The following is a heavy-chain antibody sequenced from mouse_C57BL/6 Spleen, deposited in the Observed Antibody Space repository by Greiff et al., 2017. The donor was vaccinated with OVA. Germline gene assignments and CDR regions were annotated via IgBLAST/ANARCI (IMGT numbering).Heavy chain of an antibody. J-gene: IGHJ4*01. CDR2: IDPSDSYT. D-gene: IGHD3-3*01. CDR3: GGRGYAMDY. CDR1: GYTFTSYW. V-gene: IGHV1-50*01. Sequence: VQLQQPGAELVKPGASVKLSCKASGYTFTSYWMQWVKQRPGQGLEWIGEIDPSDSYTNYNQKFKGKATLTVDTSSSTAYMQLSSLTSEDSAVYYCGGRGYAMDYWGQGTSVTVSS.